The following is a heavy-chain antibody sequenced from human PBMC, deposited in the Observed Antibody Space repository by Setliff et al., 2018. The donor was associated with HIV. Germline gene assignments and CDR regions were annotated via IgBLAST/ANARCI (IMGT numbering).Heavy chain of an antibody. CDR1: RGSISRYY. Sequence: KPSETLSLTCTVSRGSISRYYWSWIRQPPGKGLEWIGYIYYTGTTKYNPSLKSRVTMSVDTSKNQLSPKLSSLTAADTAVYYCARDRPPSTVDMLGAFDRWGQGTMVTVSS. D-gene: IGHD4-17*01. V-gene: IGHV4-59*01. CDR3: ARDRPPSTVDMLGAFDR. J-gene: IGHJ3*02. CDR2: IYYTGTT.